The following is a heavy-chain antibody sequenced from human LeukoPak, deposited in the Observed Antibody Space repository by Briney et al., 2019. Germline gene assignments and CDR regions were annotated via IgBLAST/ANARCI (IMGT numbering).Heavy chain of an antibody. J-gene: IGHJ6*02. Sequence: SVKVSCKASGGTFSSYAISWVREAPGEGGECRGRILPIFGVANYAQKYQGRVTITADKSTSTAYMELSSLRSEDTAVYYCARGVSGMISGSPVTDYYYGMDVWGQGTTVTVSS. CDR2: ILPIFGVA. V-gene: IGHV1-69*04. CDR3: ARGVSGMISGSPVTDYYYGMDV. D-gene: IGHD1-26*01. CDR1: GGTFSSYA.